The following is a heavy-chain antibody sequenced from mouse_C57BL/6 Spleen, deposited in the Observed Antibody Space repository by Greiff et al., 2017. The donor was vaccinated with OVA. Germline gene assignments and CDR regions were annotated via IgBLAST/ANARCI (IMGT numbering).Heavy chain of an antibody. CDR3: ARGGQLRLLDY. Sequence: VKLQQPGAELVKPGASVKLSCKASGYTFTSYWMQWVKQRPGQGLEWIGEIDPSDSYTNYNQKFKGKATLTVDTSSSTAYMQLSSLTSEDSAVYYCARGGQLRLLDYWGQGTTLTVSS. CDR1: GYTFTSYW. D-gene: IGHD3-2*02. J-gene: IGHJ2*01. V-gene: IGHV1-50*01. CDR2: IDPSDSYT.